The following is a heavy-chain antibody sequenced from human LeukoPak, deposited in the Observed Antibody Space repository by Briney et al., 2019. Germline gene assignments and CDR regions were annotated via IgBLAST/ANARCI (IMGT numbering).Heavy chain of an antibody. Sequence: GESLKISCAASGFTFSSYAMSWVRQAPGKGLEWVSAISGSGGSTYYADSVKGRFTISRDNSKNTLYLQMNSLRAEDTTVYYCAKKEGPVRGVTPMDYWGQGTLVTVSS. V-gene: IGHV3-23*01. D-gene: IGHD3-10*02. CDR2: ISGSGGST. J-gene: IGHJ4*02. CDR3: AKKEGPVRGVTPMDY. CDR1: GFTFSSYA.